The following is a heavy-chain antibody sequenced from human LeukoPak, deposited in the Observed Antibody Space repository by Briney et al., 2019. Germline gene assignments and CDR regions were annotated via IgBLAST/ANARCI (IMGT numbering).Heavy chain of an antibody. CDR1: GYSISSGYY. Sequence: SETLSLTCAVSGYSISSGYYWGWVRQPPGKGLEWIGSMYHSGSTYYNPSLESRVTISLDTSKNQFSLKLSSVTAADTAVYYCARLAQGGSKTYYFDYWGQGTLVTVSS. CDR3: ARLAQGGSKTYYFDY. J-gene: IGHJ4*02. CDR2: MYHSGST. D-gene: IGHD5-12*01. V-gene: IGHV4-38-2*01.